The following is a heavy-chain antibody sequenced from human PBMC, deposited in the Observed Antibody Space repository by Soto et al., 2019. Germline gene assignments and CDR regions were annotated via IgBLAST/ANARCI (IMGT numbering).Heavy chain of an antibody. CDR1: GYSFTSYW. J-gene: IGHJ4*02. V-gene: IGHV5-10-1*01. CDR2: IDPSDSST. Sequence: GEDLKISCQGSGYSFTSYWVTWVRQMPGKGLEWMGRIDPSDSSTNYSPSFQGHVTFSADRSISTAYLQWSSLKASDTAMYFCARGYDYSDYWGQGTLVTVSS. CDR3: ARGYDYSDY. D-gene: IGHD2-15*01.